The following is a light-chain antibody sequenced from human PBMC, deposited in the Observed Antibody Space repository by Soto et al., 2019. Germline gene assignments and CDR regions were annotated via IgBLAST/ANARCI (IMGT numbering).Light chain of an antibody. Sequence: EIVLTQSPGTLSLSPGERATLSCRASQSVSSSYLAWYQQKPGQAPRLLIYGVSNRATGIPDRFSGSGSGADFSLTISRLEPEDFAVYYCQHYGSSPPNTFGAGTKVDIK. CDR3: QHYGSSPPNT. CDR2: GVS. V-gene: IGKV3-20*01. CDR1: QSVSSSY. J-gene: IGKJ3*01.